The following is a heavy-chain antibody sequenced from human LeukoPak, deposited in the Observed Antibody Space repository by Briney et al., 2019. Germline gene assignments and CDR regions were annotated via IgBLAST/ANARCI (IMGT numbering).Heavy chain of an antibody. CDR3: ARYRSKGEDV. J-gene: IGHJ6*04. CDR2: INHSGST. V-gene: IGHV4-34*01. Sequence: SETLSLTCAVSGGSISSGGYSWSWIRQPPGKGLEWIGEINHSGSTNYNPSLKSRVTISVDTSKNQFSLKLSSVTAADTAVYYCARYRSKGEDVWGKGTTVTVSS. CDR1: GGSISSGGYS. D-gene: IGHD1-26*01.